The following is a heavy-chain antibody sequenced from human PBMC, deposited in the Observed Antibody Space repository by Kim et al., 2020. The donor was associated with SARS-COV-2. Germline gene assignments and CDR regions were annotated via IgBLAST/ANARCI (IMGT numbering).Heavy chain of an antibody. CDR1: GFTFDDYA. CDR3: AKALLYYDFWSGVDY. CDR2: ISWNSGSI. D-gene: IGHD3-3*01. V-gene: IGHV3-9*01. J-gene: IGHJ4*01. Sequence: GGSLRHSCAASGFTFDDYAMHWVRQAPGKGLEWVSGISWNSGSIGYADSVKGRFTISRDNAKNSLYLQINSLRAEDTALYYCAKALLYYDFWSGVDYWG.